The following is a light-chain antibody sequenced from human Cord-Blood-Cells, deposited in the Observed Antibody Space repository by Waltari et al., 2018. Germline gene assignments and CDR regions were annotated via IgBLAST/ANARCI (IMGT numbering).Light chain of an antibody. Sequence: QSALTQPVSVSGSPGQSITISCTGTSSDVGGYNYVSWYQQHPGKAPKLMIYEVSNRPSGVSNRFSGSKSGNTASLTISGLQAEDEADYSCSSYTSSSTVVFGGGTKLTVL. CDR2: EVS. CDR1: SSDVGGYNY. V-gene: IGLV2-14*01. J-gene: IGLJ2*01. CDR3: SSYTSSSTVV.